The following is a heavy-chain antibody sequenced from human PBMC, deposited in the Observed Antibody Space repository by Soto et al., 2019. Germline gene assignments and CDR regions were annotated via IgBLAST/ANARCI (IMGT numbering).Heavy chain of an antibody. D-gene: IGHD3-3*01. J-gene: IGHJ4*02. Sequence: QVQLVQSGAEVKKPGASVKVSCKASGYTFTSYGISWVRQAPGQGLEWMGWISADNGNTNYAQKLQGRVTMTTDTATSTGNMELVSLRSDDTAVYYCARVTRAVRFLEWLLLRDYVGQGSLVTVSS. CDR2: ISADNGNT. CDR3: ARVTRAVRFLEWLLLRDY. V-gene: IGHV1-18*01. CDR1: GYTFTSYG.